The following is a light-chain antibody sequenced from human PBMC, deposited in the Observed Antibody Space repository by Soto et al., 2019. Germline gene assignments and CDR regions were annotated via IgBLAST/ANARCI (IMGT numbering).Light chain of an antibody. V-gene: IGKV3-15*01. CDR1: QSVSSY. J-gene: IGKJ1*01. CDR3: QQYNNWPQT. CDR2: GAS. Sequence: EIVLTQSPGTLSLSPGERGTLSWRASQSVSSYLLWYQQKPGQAPRLLIYGASTRATGIPARFSGSGSGTEFTLTISSLQSEDFAVYYCQQYNNWPQTFGQGTKVDIK.